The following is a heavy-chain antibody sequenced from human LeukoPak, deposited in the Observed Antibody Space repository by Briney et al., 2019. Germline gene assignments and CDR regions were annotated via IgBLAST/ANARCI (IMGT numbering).Heavy chain of an antibody. CDR1: GGTFSSYA. CDR2: IIPIFGTA. V-gene: IGHV1-69*01. D-gene: IGHD1-26*01. J-gene: IGHJ4*02. CDR3: ARDPLDDRKWAFDY. Sequence: ASVKVSCKASGGTFSSYAISWVRQAPGQGLEWMGGIIPIFGTANYAQKFQGRVTITADESTSTAYMELSSLRSEHTAVYYCARDPLDDRKWAFDYWGQGTLVTVSS.